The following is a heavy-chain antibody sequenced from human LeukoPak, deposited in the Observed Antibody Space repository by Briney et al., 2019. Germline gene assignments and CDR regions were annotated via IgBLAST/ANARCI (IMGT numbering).Heavy chain of an antibody. CDR2: IRSKAYSGTT. J-gene: IGHJ4*02. V-gene: IGHV3-49*03. Sequence: PGGSLRLSCTGSGFTFGDYAMGWLRQAPGKGLEWVGFIRSKAYSGTTEYAASVKGRFIISRDDSKSIAYLEMSSLKTEDTAVYYCTRAVYDILTGYYRVPYYFDYWGQGTLVTVSS. CDR1: GFTFGDYA. D-gene: IGHD3-9*01. CDR3: TRAVYDILTGYYRVPYYFDY.